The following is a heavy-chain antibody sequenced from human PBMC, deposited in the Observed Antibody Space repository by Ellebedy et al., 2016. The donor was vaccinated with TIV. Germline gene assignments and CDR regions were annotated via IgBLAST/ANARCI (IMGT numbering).Heavy chain of an antibody. CDR1: GYTLTELS. J-gene: IGHJ5*02. V-gene: IGHV1-24*01. CDR3: ARDPQGSTVVLPIDP. CDR2: FDPENGET. Sequence: AASVKVSCKVSGYTLTELSMHWVRQAPGKGLEWMGGFDPENGETIYAQKLQGRVTMTTDTSTSTAYMELRSLRSDDTAVYYCARDPQGSTVVLPIDPWGQGTLVTVSS. D-gene: IGHD4-23*01.